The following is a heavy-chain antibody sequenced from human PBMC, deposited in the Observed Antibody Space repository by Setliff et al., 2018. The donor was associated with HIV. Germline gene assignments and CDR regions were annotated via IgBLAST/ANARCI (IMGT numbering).Heavy chain of an antibody. D-gene: IGHD5-12*01. CDR3: ARDRGGGYNNLDY. J-gene: IGHJ4*02. Sequence: SETLSLTCTVSGGSISSGDFYWSWIRQPPGKGLEWIGYIYYSGSTYYNPSLKSRVTISVDTSKNQFSLKVSSVTAADTAVYYCARDRGGGYNNLDYWGQGTLVTVSS. CDR2: IYYSGST. CDR1: GGSISSGDFY. V-gene: IGHV4-30-4*08.